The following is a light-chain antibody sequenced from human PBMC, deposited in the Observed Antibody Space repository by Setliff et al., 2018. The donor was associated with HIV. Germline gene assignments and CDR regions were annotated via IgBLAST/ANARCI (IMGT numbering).Light chain of an antibody. CDR2: DVT. CDR3: CSYAGSYTYI. Sequence: SALTQPASVSGSPGQSITVSCTGTSSDVGKFNLVSWYQQHPGKAPKLMIYDVTRRPSGVPDRFSGSKSGNTASLTISGLQAEDEADYYCCSYAGSYTYIFGTGTKVTVL. J-gene: IGLJ1*01. V-gene: IGLV2-11*02. CDR1: SSDVGKFNL.